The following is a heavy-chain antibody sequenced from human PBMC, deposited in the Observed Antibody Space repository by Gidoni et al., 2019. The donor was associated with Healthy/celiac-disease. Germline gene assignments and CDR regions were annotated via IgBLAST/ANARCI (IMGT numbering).Heavy chain of an antibody. J-gene: IGHJ3*02. CDR1: GFTFGGYA. CDR2: IRSKAYGGTT. D-gene: IGHD3-22*01. CDR3: TRKAGGYYDSSDNAFDI. Sequence: VQLVESGGGLVQPGRSLSLSCPASGFTFGGYAMRWFRQAPGKGLEWVGFIRSKAYGGTTEYAASVKGRFTISRDDSKSIAYLQMNSLKTEDTAVYYCTRKAGGYYDSSDNAFDIWGQGTMVTVSS. V-gene: IGHV3-49*03.